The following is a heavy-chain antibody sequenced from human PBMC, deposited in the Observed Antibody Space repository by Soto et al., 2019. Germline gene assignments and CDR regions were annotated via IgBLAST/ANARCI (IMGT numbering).Heavy chain of an antibody. V-gene: IGHV4-39*01. CDR3: ARSRSSSWYLFDY. J-gene: IGHJ4*02. D-gene: IGHD6-13*01. Sequence: QLQLQESGPGLVKPSETLSLTCTVSGGSISSSSYYWGWIRQPPGKGLEWIGSIYYSGSTYYNPSLQSRVTISVDTSKNQCSLKLSSVTAADTAVYYCARSRSSSWYLFDYWGQGTLVTVSS. CDR2: IYYSGST. CDR1: GGSISSSSYY.